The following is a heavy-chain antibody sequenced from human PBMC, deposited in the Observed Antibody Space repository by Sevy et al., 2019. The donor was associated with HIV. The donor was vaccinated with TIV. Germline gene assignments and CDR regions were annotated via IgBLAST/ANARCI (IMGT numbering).Heavy chain of an antibody. Sequence: GESLKISCAASGFTFSSYWMSWVRQAPGKGLEWVANIKQDGSEKYYVDSVKGRFTISRDNAKNSLYLQMNSLRAEDTAVYYCAGYSSGWYYFDYWGQGTLVTVSS. CDR2: IKQDGSEK. CDR3: AGYSSGWYYFDY. D-gene: IGHD6-19*01. J-gene: IGHJ4*02. CDR1: GFTFSSYW. V-gene: IGHV3-7*03.